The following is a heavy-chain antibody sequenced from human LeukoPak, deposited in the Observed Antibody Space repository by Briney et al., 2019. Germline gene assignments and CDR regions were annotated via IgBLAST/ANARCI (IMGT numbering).Heavy chain of an antibody. D-gene: IGHD1-26*01. V-gene: IGHV1-8*02. CDR1: GGTFSSYA. CDR3: ARGYSAGATDY. J-gene: IGHJ4*02. Sequence: ASLKLSCKASGGTFSSYAINWVRQATGQGLEWMGWMNPNSGNTGYAQKFQGRVTMTRNTSISTAYMELSSRRSEDTAVYYCARGYSAGATDYWGQGTLVTVSS. CDR2: MNPNSGNT.